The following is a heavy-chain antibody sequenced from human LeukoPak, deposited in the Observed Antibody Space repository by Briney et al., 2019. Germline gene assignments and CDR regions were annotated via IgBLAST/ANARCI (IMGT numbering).Heavy chain of an antibody. V-gene: IGHV4-4*07. J-gene: IGHJ5*02. D-gene: IGHD3-16*02. Sequence: SETLSLTCTVSGGSITNYYWSWIRQPARKGLEWIGRISGSGSFNYNPSLKSRVTISVDTSKNQFSLKLNAVTAADTAVYYCARGAGLIAIMFDPWGQGTLVTVSS. CDR2: ISGSGSF. CDR1: GGSITNYY. CDR3: ARGAGLIAIMFDP.